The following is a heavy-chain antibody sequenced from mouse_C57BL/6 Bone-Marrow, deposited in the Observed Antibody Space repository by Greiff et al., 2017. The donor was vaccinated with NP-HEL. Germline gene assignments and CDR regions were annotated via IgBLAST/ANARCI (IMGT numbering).Heavy chain of an antibody. D-gene: IGHD1-1*01. J-gene: IGHJ2*01. Sequence: VQLVESGAELARPGASVKMSCKASGYTFTSYTMHWVKQRPGQGLEWIGYINPSSGYTKYNQKFKDKATLTADKSSSTAYMQLSSLTSEDSAVYYCASHGSSLNWDVRYWGQGTTLTVSS. CDR2: INPSSGYT. CDR3: ASHGSSLNWDVRY. CDR1: GYTFTSYT. V-gene: IGHV1-4*01.